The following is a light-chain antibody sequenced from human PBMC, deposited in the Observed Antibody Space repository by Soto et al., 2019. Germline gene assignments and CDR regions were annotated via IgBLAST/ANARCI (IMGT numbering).Light chain of an antibody. V-gene: IGKV3-20*01. Sequence: EIVLTQSPGTLSLSPGERATLSCRASQRVSSSYLAWYQQKPGQAPRLLIYGASSRATGIPDRFSGSGSGTDFTLTISRLEPEDFAVFYCQQYGNSLITFGQGTRLEIK. CDR1: QRVSSSY. CDR3: QQYGNSLIT. J-gene: IGKJ5*01. CDR2: GAS.